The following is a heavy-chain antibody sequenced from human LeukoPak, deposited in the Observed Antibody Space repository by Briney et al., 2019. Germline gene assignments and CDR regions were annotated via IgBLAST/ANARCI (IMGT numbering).Heavy chain of an antibody. CDR1: GFTFSSYA. J-gene: IGHJ4*02. CDR2: ISGSGGRI. CDR3: AKDRGYYYGSGSYYNFGY. D-gene: IGHD3-10*01. Sequence: GGSLRLSCAASGFTFSSYAMSWVRQAPGKGLEWVSAISGSGGRIYYGASVKGRFTISRDNSKNTLYLQMNSLRAEDTAVYYCAKDRGYYYGSGSYYNFGYWGQGTLVTVSS. V-gene: IGHV3-23*01.